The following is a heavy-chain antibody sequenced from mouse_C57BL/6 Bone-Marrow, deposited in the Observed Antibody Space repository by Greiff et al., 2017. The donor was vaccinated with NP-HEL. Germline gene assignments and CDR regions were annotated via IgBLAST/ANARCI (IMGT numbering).Heavy chain of an antibody. J-gene: IGHJ2*01. V-gene: IGHV1-74*01. CDR3: SKTPTCNLDLGY. D-gene: IGHD2-1*01. CDR2: IHPSDSDT. Sequence: VQLKQPGAELVKPGASVKVSCKASGYTFTSYWMHWVKQRPGQGLEWIGRIHPSDSDTNYNQKFKGKATVTVDKSSSTAYMQLSSLTSEDAAVCYRSKTPTCNLDLGYWGQGTTLTVSS. CDR1: GYTFTSYW.